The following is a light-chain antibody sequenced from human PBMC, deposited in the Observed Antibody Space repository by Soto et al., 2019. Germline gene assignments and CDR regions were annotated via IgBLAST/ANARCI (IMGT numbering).Light chain of an antibody. Sequence: EIVLTQSPGTLSLSPGERATLSCRASQSVGSSYLAWYQQKPGQAPRLLIYGASSRATGLPARFSGSGSGTEFTLTISSLQSEDFAVYYCQHYTNWPLTFGGGTKVEIK. CDR2: GAS. CDR3: QHYTNWPLT. J-gene: IGKJ4*01. V-gene: IGKV3-15*01. CDR1: QSVGSSY.